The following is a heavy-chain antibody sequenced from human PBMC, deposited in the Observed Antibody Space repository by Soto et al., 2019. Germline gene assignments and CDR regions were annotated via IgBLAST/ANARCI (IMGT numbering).Heavy chain of an antibody. CDR2: IYYSGST. Sequence: PSETLSLTCTVSGGSISSYYWSWIRQPPGKGLEWIGYIYYSGSTNYNPSLKSRVTISVDTSKNQFSLKLSSVTAADTAVYYCARQMRDGYGTRQGFDYSCQGPLVSVS. CDR1: GGSISSYY. CDR3: ARQMRDGYGTRQGFDY. V-gene: IGHV4-59*08. D-gene: IGHD5-18*01. J-gene: IGHJ4*02.